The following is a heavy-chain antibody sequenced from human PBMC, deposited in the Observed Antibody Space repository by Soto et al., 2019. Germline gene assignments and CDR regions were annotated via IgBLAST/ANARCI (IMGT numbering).Heavy chain of an antibody. CDR1: GFTFSGSA. CDR3: TRLLFNYDSSGYPTYDNWFDP. D-gene: IGHD3-22*01. Sequence: SGGSLRLSCSASGFTFSGSAMHWVRQASGKGLEWVGRIRSKANSYATAYAASVKGRFTISRDDSKNTAYLQMNSLKTEDTAVYYCTRLLFNYDSSGYPTYDNWFDPWGQGTLVTVSS. V-gene: IGHV3-73*01. CDR2: IRSKANSYAT. J-gene: IGHJ5*02.